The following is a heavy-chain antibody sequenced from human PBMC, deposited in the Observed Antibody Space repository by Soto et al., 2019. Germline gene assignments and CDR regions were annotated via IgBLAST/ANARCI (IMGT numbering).Heavy chain of an antibody. CDR2: INPSGGST. Sequence: GASVKVSCKASGYTFTSYYMHWMRQAPGQGLEWMGIINPSGGSTSYAQKFQGRVTMTRDTSTSTVYMELSSLRSEDTAVYYCARDSLAMIVVVITPPDYYYGMDVWSQGTTVTVSS. D-gene: IGHD3-22*01. J-gene: IGHJ6*02. V-gene: IGHV1-46*01. CDR1: GYTFTSYY. CDR3: ARDSLAMIVVVITPPDYYYGMDV.